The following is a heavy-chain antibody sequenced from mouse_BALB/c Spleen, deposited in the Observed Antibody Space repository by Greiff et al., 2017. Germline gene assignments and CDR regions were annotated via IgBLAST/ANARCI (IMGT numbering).Heavy chain of an antibody. Sequence: VQLQQSGAELMKPGASVKISCKATGYTFSSYWIEWVKQRPGHGLEWIGEILPGSGSTNYNEKFKGKATFTADTSSNTAYMQLSSLTSEDSAVYYCARSLPPDGSWPYWGQGTLVTVSA. CDR1: GYTFSSYW. CDR2: ILPGSGST. J-gene: IGHJ3*01. D-gene: IGHD5-5*01. V-gene: IGHV1-9*01. CDR3: ARSLPPDGSWPY.